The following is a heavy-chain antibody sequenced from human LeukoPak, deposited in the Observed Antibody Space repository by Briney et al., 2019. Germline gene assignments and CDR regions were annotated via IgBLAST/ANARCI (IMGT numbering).Heavy chain of an antibody. Sequence: KTSETLPLTCRVSGASISGYYWSWIRQPPGKGLEWIGHMYYSGGTTYNPSLTSRVSISLDTSKKHFSLKLSSVTAADTAVYYCAGTGLFFDYWSDGTLVTVSS. CDR2: MYYSGGT. D-gene: IGHD7-27*01. V-gene: IGHV4-59*01. CDR3: AGTGLFFDY. CDR1: GASISGYY. J-gene: IGHJ4*01.